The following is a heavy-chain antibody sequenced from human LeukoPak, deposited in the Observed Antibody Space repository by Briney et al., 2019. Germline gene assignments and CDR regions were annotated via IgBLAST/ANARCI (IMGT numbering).Heavy chain of an antibody. CDR2: IYYSGST. CDR1: GGSISSDDYD. Sequence: PSQTLSLTCTVSGGSISSDDYDWSWIRQHPGKGLEWIGYIYYSGSTYYNPSLKSRVTISIDTSKHQCSLKLSSVTAADTAVYYCARAETPRNSYGYLDYWGQGTLVTVSS. D-gene: IGHD5-18*01. V-gene: IGHV4-31*03. CDR3: ARAETPRNSYGYLDY. J-gene: IGHJ4*02.